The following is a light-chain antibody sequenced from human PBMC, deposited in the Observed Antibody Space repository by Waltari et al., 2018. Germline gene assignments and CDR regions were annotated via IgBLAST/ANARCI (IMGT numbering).Light chain of an antibody. CDR2: DVS. J-gene: IGLJ2*01. V-gene: IGLV2-14*03. Sequence: HSALTQPASVSGSPGQSITISCTGTSSDVGGYNYVSWYQQHPGKAPKLMIFDVSKRPSGVSNRCSGSKSGNTASLTVSGLQAEDEADYYCSSYISSDTLELFGGGTSLTVL. CDR3: SSYISSDTLEL. CDR1: SSDVGGYNY.